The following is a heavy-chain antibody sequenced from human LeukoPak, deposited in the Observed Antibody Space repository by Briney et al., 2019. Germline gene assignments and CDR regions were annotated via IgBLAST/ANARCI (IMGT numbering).Heavy chain of an antibody. CDR2: IIPIFGTA. CDR3: ARGDYVWGSYRF. CDR1: GGTFSSYA. V-gene: IGHV1-69*06. D-gene: IGHD3-16*02. J-gene: IGHJ4*02. Sequence: ASVKVSCKASGGTFSSYAISWVRQAPGQGLEWMGGIIPIFGTAKYALKFQGRVTITADKSTSTAYMELSSLRSEDTAVYYCARGDYVWGSYRFWGQGTLVTVSS.